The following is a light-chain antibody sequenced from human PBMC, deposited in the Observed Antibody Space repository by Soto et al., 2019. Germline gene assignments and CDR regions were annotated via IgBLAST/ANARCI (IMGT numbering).Light chain of an antibody. CDR1: SSDVGAYSY. J-gene: IGLJ1*01. CDR3: SSYTSSRTYV. CDR2: DVS. Sequence: QSALTQPASVSRSPGQSITISCTGTSSDVGAYSYVSWYQQHPGKAPKLIIYDVSDRPSGISNRFSGSKSDNTASLTISGLQAEDEAEYYCSSYTSSRTYVYRTGTKVTVL. V-gene: IGLV2-14*01.